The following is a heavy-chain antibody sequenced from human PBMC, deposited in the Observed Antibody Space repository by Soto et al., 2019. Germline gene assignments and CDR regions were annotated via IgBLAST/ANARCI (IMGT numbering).Heavy chain of an antibody. J-gene: IGHJ4*02. CDR3: APRSMAVVPEY. D-gene: IGHD3-22*01. Sequence: QVQLQESGPGLVKPSETLSLTCAVSGDSISSYYCMWIRQPPGKGLESIGYLYYGRSANYNPSLKSRDTLSVDTSPNQCSLTLSSMTAADTAVYYCAPRSMAVVPEYWGQGTLVTVSS. CDR2: LYYGRSA. CDR1: GDSISSYY. V-gene: IGHV4-59*01.